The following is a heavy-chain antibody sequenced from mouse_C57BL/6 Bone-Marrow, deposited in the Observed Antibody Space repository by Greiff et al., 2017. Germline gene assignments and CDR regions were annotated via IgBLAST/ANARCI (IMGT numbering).Heavy chain of an antibody. V-gene: IGHV1-81*01. CDR3: RKIDAMDY. CDR2: IYPRSGNT. J-gene: IGHJ4*01. Sequence: VQLQQSGAELARPGASVKLSCKASGYTFTSSGISWVKQRTGQGLEWIGEIYPRSGNTYYNEKFKDKATLTADKSSSTAYMELRSLTSEDSAVYFCRKIDAMDYWGQGTSVTVSS. CDR1: GYTFTSSG.